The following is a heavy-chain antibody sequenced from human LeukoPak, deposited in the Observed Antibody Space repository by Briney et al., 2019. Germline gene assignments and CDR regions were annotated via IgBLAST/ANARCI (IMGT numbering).Heavy chain of an antibody. Sequence: GGSLRLSCAASGFTFSTYWMHWVRQAPGEGLVWVSRINSDDSIINYADSVKGRFTISRDNAKNTLYLQMNSLRAEDTAVYYCARVRYCSSTGCYSYFDYWGQGILVTVSS. V-gene: IGHV3-74*01. CDR3: ARVRYCSSTGCYSYFDY. D-gene: IGHD2-2*02. J-gene: IGHJ4*02. CDR1: GFTFSTYW. CDR2: INSDDSII.